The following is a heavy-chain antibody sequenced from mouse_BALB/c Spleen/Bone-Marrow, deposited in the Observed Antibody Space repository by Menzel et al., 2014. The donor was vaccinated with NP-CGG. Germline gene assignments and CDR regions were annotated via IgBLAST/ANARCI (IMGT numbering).Heavy chain of an antibody. D-gene: IGHD2-1*01. CDR2: INDGGSYT. CDR3: ARDGNFAMDY. Sequence: EVHLVESGGGLVKPGGSLKLSCAVSGFTFSDYYMYWVRQNPEKRLEWVATINDGGSYTYYPDSVKGRFTISRDNAKNNLYLQMSSLESEDTAMYYCARDGNFAMDYWGQGTSVTVSS. J-gene: IGHJ4*01. CDR1: GFTFSDYY. V-gene: IGHV5-4*02.